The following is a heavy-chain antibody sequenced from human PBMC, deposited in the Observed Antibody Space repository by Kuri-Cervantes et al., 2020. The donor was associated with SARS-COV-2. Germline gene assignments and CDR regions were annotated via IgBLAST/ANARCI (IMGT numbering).Heavy chain of an antibody. V-gene: IGHV3-30*14. J-gene: IGHJ4*02. CDR1: DFPFTNYP. Sequence: GESPKISCTASDFPFTNYPMHLVRQAPGKGLEWVALISYDGRKINYSESVKGRFTISRDKSQSALYLQMDSLTPEDTALYYCARVLSPGGSHLDYWGQGTLVTVSS. CDR2: ISYDGRKI. CDR3: ARVLSPGGSHLDY. D-gene: IGHD3-16*01.